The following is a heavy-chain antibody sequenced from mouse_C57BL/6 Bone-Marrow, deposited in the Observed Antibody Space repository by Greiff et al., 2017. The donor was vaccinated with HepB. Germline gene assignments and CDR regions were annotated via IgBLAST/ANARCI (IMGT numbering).Heavy chain of an antibody. V-gene: IGHV10-1*01. Sequence: GGGLVQPKGSLKLSCAASGFSFNTYAMNWVRQAPGKGLEWVARIRSKSNNYATYYADSVKDRFTISRDDSESMLYLQMNNLKTEDTAMYYCVRGITGPWFAYWGQGTLVTVSA. J-gene: IGHJ3*01. D-gene: IGHD1-1*01. CDR3: VRGITGPWFAY. CDR1: GFSFNTYA. CDR2: IRSKSNNYAT.